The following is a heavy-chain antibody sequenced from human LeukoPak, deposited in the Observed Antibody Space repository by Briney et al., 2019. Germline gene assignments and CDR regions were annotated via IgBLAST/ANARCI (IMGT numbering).Heavy chain of an antibody. Sequence: GGSLRLSCAASGFTFSSYWMSWVRQAPGKGLEWVANIKQDGSEKYYVDSVKGRFTISRDNAKNTLYLQVNSLRAEDTAVYYCARNTYYYETYYYYMDVWGKGTTVTVSS. J-gene: IGHJ6*03. D-gene: IGHD3-22*01. V-gene: IGHV3-7*01. CDR3: ARNTYYYETYYYYMDV. CDR1: GFTFSSYW. CDR2: IKQDGSEK.